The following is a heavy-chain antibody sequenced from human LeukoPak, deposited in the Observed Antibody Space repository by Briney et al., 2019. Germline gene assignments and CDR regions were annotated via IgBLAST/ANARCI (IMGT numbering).Heavy chain of an antibody. Sequence: SQTLSLTCTVSGGSFSSGGYYWSWIRQHPGKGLEWIGYIYYSGSTYYNPSLKSRVTISVDTSKNQFSLKLSSVTAADTAVYYCARDGGNDLLNWFDPWGQGTLVTVSS. CDR3: ARDGGNDLLNWFDP. CDR1: GGSFSSGGYY. CDR2: IYYSGST. J-gene: IGHJ5*02. V-gene: IGHV4-31*03. D-gene: IGHD1-26*01.